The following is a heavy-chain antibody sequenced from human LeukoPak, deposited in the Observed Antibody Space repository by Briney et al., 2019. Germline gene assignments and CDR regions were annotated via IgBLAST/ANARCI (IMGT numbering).Heavy chain of an antibody. D-gene: IGHD3-3*01. CDR2: SNAGNGNT. CDR3: ARGDHVRIYAESAFDI. Sequence: GASVKVSCKASGYTFTSYAMHWVRQAPGQRLEWMGWSNAGNGNTKYSQEFQGRVTITRDTSASTAYMELGSLRSEDMAVYYCARGDHVRIYAESAFDIWGQGTKVTVSS. J-gene: IGHJ3*02. V-gene: IGHV1-3*02. CDR1: GYTFTSYA.